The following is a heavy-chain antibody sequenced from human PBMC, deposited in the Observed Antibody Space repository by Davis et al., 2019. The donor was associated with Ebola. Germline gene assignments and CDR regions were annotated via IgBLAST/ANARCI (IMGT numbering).Heavy chain of an antibody. D-gene: IGHD3-10*01. V-gene: IGHV3-74*01. CDR2: INTDGSTT. CDR1: GFTFSSYW. CDR3: ARDINNYGSGTTRGFDI. J-gene: IGHJ3*02. Sequence: GESLKISCVASGFTFSSYWMHWVRQAPGRGLVWVSRINTDGSTTSYADSVKGRFSISRDNAKNTLYLQMNSLRAEDTAIYYCARDINNYGSGTTRGFDIWGHGTMVTVSS.